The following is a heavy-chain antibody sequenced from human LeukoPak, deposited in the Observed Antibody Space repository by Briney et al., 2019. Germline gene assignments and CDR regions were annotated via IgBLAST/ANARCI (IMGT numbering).Heavy chain of an antibody. J-gene: IGHJ5*02. CDR2: MNPNSGNT. Sequence: ASVKVSCKASGYTFTSYDINWVRQATGQGLEWMGWMNPNSGNTGYAQKFQGRVTMTRNTSISTAYMELSSLRSEDTAVYYCARVTRWGYCSSTSCRYNWFDPWGQGTLVTVSS. CDR1: GYTFTSYD. D-gene: IGHD2-2*01. V-gene: IGHV1-8*01. CDR3: ARVTRWGYCSSTSCRYNWFDP.